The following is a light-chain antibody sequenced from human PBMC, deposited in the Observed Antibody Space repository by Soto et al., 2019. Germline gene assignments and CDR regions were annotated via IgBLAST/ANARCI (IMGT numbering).Light chain of an antibody. CDR1: QGIRSA. V-gene: IGKV1-6*01. CDR3: LLEYAYFWA. J-gene: IGKJ1*01. CDR2: AAA. Sequence: AIQVTQSPSSLSASVGDRVTITCRTSQGIRSALGCYQQKPGKVPRLLIYAAATLQSGVPSRFSGSGSGSSLTLTISSLQPEDFATYYCLLEYAYFWAFGQGTKVDIK.